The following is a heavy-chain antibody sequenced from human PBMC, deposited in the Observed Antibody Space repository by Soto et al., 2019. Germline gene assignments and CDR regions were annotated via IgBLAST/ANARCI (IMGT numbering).Heavy chain of an antibody. D-gene: IGHD5-12*01. J-gene: IGHJ4*02. CDR1: GFTFSGSA. Sequence: GGSLRLSCAASGFTFSGSAMHWVRQASGKGLEWVGRIRSKANSYATAYAASVKGRFTISRDDSKNTAYLQMNSLKTEDTAVYYCQVVATDFDYWGQGTLVTVSS. CDR2: IRSKANSYAT. V-gene: IGHV3-73*01. CDR3: QVVATDFDY.